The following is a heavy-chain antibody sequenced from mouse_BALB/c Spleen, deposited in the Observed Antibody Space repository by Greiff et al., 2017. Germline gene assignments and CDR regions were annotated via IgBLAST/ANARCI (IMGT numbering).Heavy chain of an antibody. CDR2: IDPSDSYT. V-gene: IGHV1-69*02. D-gene: IGHD2-3*01. Sequence: QVQLQQPGAELVKPGASVKLSCKASGYTFTSYWMHWVKQRPGQGLEWIGEIDPSDSYTNYNQKFKGKATLTVDKSSSTAYMQLSSLTSEDSAVYYCARFYDGYPFAYWGQGTLVTVSA. CDR3: ARFYDGYPFAY. CDR1: GYTFTSYW. J-gene: IGHJ3*01.